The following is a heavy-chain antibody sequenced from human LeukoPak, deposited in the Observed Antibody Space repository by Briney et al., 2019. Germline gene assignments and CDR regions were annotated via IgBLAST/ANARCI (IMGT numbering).Heavy chain of an antibody. V-gene: IGHV3-23*01. J-gene: IGHJ3*02. CDR2: ISGSGGST. CDR1: GFTFSSYA. CDR3: AKDPDVLRYFDWSLGGAFDI. Sequence: GGSLRLSCAASGFTFSSYAMSWVRQAPGKGLEWVSAISGSGGSTYYADSVKGRFTISRDNSKNTLYLQMNSLRAEDTAVYYCAKDPDVLRYFDWSLGGAFDIWGQGTMVTVSS. D-gene: IGHD3-9*01.